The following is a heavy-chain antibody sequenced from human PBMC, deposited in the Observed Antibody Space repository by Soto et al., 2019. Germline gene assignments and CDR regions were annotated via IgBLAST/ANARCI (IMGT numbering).Heavy chain of an antibody. CDR3: ARPGYCRGGSCYYSGMAF. J-gene: IGHJ6*02. Sequence: PGGSLRLSCAASGFTFSSYAMSWVRQAPGKGLEWVSAISGSGGSTYYADSVKGRFTISRDNSKNTLYLQMNSLRAEDTAVYYCARPGYCRGGSCYYSGMAFWGQGTTVPVSS. CDR2: ISGSGGST. CDR1: GFTFSSYA. V-gene: IGHV3-23*01. D-gene: IGHD2-15*01.